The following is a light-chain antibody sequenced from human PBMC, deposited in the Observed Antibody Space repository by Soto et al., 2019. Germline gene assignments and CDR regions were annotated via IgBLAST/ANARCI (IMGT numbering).Light chain of an antibody. Sequence: LTQSPVILSLSPGERATLSYTASQSVDTYIAWYQQRPGQPPRLLIHDTSHRASGVPARFRGSGSGTDFTLTITSLEPEDFAVYFCQQRRNWVSFGPGTRL. CDR1: QSVDTY. CDR2: DTS. J-gene: IGKJ3*01. CDR3: QQRRNWVS. V-gene: IGKV3-11*01.